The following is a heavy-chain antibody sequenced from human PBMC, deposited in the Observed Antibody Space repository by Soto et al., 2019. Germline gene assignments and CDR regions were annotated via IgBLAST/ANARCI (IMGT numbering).Heavy chain of an antibody. Sequence: QVTLKESGPVLVNPKETLTLTCTASGFSSSIARRSGTWIRQPPGKALEWLAHIFSNDAKSYSASLKSRLTISKDTSKSQVVLTMTNMDPVDTATYYCARIRGWGWLGPNDYWGQGTLVTVSS. CDR1: GFSSSIARRS. D-gene: IGHD3-10*01. V-gene: IGHV2-26*01. J-gene: IGHJ4*02. CDR2: IFSNDAK. CDR3: ARIRGWGWLGPNDY.